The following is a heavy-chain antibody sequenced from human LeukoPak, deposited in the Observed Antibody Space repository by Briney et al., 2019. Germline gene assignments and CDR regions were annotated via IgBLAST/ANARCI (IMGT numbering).Heavy chain of an antibody. J-gene: IGHJ3*02. CDR1: GFTFDDYA. V-gene: IGHV3-21*01. CDR3: ARDPIVVVPAADDDAFDI. CDR2: ISSSSSYI. D-gene: IGHD2-2*01. Sequence: PGGSLRLSCAASGFTFDDYAMHWVRQAPGKGLEWVSSISSSSSYIYYADSVKGRFTISRDNAKNSLYLQMNSLRAEDTAVYYCARDPIVVVPAADDDAFDIWGQGTMVTVSS.